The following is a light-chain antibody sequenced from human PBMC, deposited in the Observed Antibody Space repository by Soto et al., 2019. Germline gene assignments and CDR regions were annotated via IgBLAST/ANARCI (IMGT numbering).Light chain of an antibody. J-gene: IGLJ2*01. CDR2: GNN. CDR1: SSDIGAGYD. Sequence: QSVLTQPPSVSGAPGQRVTISCTGSSSDIGAGYDVHWYQQLPGTAPKLLIYGNNNRPSGVPDRSSGSKSGTSASLAITGLQAEDEADYYCQSYDSSLRDVVFGGGTKVTVL. V-gene: IGLV1-40*01. CDR3: QSYDSSLRDVV.